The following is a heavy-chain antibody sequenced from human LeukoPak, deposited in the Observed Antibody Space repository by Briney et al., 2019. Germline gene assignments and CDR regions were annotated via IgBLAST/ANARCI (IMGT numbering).Heavy chain of an antibody. Sequence: SETLSLTCTVSGGSISSGDYYWSWIRQPPGKGLEWIGYIYYSGSTYYNPSLKSRVTISVGTSKNQFSLKLSSVTAADTAVYYCARHSWSYFDYWGQGTLVTVSS. V-gene: IGHV4-30-4*08. CDR1: GGSISSGDYY. CDR2: IYYSGST. CDR3: ARHSWSYFDY. J-gene: IGHJ4*02. D-gene: IGHD1-26*01.